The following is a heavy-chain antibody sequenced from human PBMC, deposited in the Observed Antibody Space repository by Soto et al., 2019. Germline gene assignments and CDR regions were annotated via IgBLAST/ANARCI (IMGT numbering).Heavy chain of an antibody. CDR2: IIPIFGTA. V-gene: IGHV1-69*13. CDR1: GGTFSSYA. CDR3: AREYSYHNSGYYSLDY. D-gene: IGHD3-22*01. Sequence: GASVKVSCKASGGTFSSYAISWVRQAPGQGLEWMGAIIPIFGTANYAQKFQGRVTITADESTSTAYMELSSLRSEDTAVYYCAREYSYHNSGYYSLDYWGQGTLVTVSS. J-gene: IGHJ4*02.